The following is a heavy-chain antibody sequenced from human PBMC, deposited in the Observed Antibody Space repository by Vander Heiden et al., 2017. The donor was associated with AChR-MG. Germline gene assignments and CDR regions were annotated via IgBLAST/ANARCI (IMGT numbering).Heavy chain of an antibody. CDR2: ISGSGGST. D-gene: IGHD6-13*01. CDR3: AKDGRYSRSFDY. V-gene: IGHV3-23*01. J-gene: IGHJ4*02. CDR1: GFTFSSYA. Sequence: EVQLLESGGGLVQPGGSLRLSCAASGFTFSSYAMGWVRQAPGKGLEWVSAISGSGGSTYYADSVKGRFTISRDNSKNTLYLQMNSLRAEDTAVYYCAKDGRYSRSFDYWGQGTLVTVSS.